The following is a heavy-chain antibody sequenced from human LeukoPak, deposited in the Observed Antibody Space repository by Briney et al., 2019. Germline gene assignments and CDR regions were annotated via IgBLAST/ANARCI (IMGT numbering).Heavy chain of an antibody. Sequence: SETLSLTCAVYGGSFSGYYWSWFRQPPGKGLEWIGEINHSGSTNYNPSLKSRVTISVDTSKNQFSLKLSSVTAADTAVYYCARTIHYCSSTSCYTDAFDIWGQGTMVTVSS. V-gene: IGHV4-34*01. D-gene: IGHD2-2*02. CDR2: INHSGST. CDR3: ARTIHYCSSTSCYTDAFDI. J-gene: IGHJ3*02. CDR1: GGSFSGYY.